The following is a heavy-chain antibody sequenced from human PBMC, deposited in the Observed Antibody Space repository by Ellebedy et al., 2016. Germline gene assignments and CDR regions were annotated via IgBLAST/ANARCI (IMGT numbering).Heavy chain of an antibody. J-gene: IGHJ3*02. CDR1: GFTVSSIY. D-gene: IGHD3-3*01. CDR2: IYSGGTT. V-gene: IGHV3-53*01. CDR3: ARDWSFDT. Sequence: GESLKISCAASGFTVSSIYMNWVRQAPGKGLEWVSVIYSGGTTYYTDSVKGRFTISRDNSKNTLYLQMNSLRAEDTAVYYCARDWSFDTWGQGTLVTASS.